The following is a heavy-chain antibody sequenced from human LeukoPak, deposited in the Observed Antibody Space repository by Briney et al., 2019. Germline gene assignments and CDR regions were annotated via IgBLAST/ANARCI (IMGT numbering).Heavy chain of an antibody. J-gene: IGHJ4*02. CDR1: GFTFSSYW. Sequence: GGSLRLSCATSGFTFSSYWMHWVRQPPGKGLVWVSRINRDGSITSYADSVKGRFTISRDNSKNTLYLQMSSLRAEDTAVYYCARDLGNSGWFGGFGQWGQGTLVTVSS. D-gene: IGHD3-10*01. CDR3: ARDLGNSGWFGGFGQ. CDR2: INRDGSIT. V-gene: IGHV3-74*01.